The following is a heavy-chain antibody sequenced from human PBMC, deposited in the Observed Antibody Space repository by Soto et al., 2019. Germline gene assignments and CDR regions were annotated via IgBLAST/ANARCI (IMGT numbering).Heavy chain of an antibody. CDR2: ISSSSSYI. CDR3: ARVRSSSSRDYYYYMDV. CDR1: GFTFSSYS. D-gene: IGHD6-6*01. J-gene: IGHJ6*03. V-gene: IGHV3-21*01. Sequence: EVQLVESGGGLVKPGGSLRLSCAASGFTFSSYSMNWVRQAPGKGLEWVSSISSSSSYIYYADSVKGRFTISRDNAKNSLYLQMNSPRAEDTAVYYCARVRSSSSRDYYYYMDVWGKGTTVTVSS.